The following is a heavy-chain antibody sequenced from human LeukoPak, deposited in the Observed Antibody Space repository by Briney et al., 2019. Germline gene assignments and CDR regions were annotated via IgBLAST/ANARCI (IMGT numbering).Heavy chain of an antibody. CDR1: GFIFSSYG. Sequence: GGSLRLSFAASGFIFSSYGMHWVRQAPGKGLEWVAFIRYDGTNKYYADSVKGRFTVSRDNAKNSLSLQMNSLRAEDTAVYYCARGRSTWHLDYWGQGTLVTVSS. D-gene: IGHD1-26*01. CDR3: ARGRSTWHLDY. J-gene: IGHJ4*02. V-gene: IGHV3-30*02. CDR2: IRYDGTNK.